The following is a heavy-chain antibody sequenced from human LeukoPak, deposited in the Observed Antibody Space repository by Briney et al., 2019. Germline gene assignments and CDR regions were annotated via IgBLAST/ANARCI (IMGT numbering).Heavy chain of an antibody. Sequence: KTSETLSLTCTVSGVSVSSFYWTWIRQPAGKGLEWIGRIYATGNTNFNPSLKSRVTMSIDTSKNQFSLKLSSVTAADTAVYYCARDDYDDSRRGLDYWGQGTLVTVSS. CDR3: ARDDYDDSRRGLDY. CDR1: GVSVSSFY. V-gene: IGHV4-4*07. CDR2: IYATGNT. D-gene: IGHD4-17*01. J-gene: IGHJ4*02.